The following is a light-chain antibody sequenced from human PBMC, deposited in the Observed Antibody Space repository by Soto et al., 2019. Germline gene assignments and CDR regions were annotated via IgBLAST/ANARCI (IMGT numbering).Light chain of an antibody. CDR3: HQYGTSPWT. V-gene: IGKV3-20*01. CDR1: QSVSSY. CDR2: DAF. Sequence: EIVLTQSPATLSLSPGERATLSCRASQSVSSYLAWYQQKPGQAPRLLIYDAFSRAAAIPDRFSGTESGTDFTLTISRLEPEDYAMYYCHQYGTSPWTFGQGTKLEIK. J-gene: IGKJ2*01.